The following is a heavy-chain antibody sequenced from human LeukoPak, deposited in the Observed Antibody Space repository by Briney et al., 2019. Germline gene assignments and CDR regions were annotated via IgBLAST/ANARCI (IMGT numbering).Heavy chain of an antibody. CDR2: ISGSGGST. V-gene: IGHV3-23*01. CDR1: GFTFSSYW. Sequence: GGSLRLSCAASGFTFSSYWMSWVRQAPGKGLEWVSAISGSGGSTYYADSVKGRFTISRDNSKNTLYLQMNSLRAEDTAVYYCAKRDTTYYYWYMDVWGKGTTVTVSS. J-gene: IGHJ6*03. D-gene: IGHD1-1*01. CDR3: AKRDTTYYYWYMDV.